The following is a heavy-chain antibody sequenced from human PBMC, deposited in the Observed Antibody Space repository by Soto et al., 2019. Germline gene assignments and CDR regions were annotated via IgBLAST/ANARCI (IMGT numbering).Heavy chain of an antibody. D-gene: IGHD4-4*01. Sequence: GSLRLSCAASGFTFSNFAMSWVRQAPGKGLEWVSATSGSGVSTFYADSVKGRFTISRDNSKNTVSLQMSSLRAEDTAIYYCAKGYSFGFEFWGQGILVTVSS. J-gene: IGHJ4*02. CDR3: AKGYSFGFEF. CDR1: GFTFSNFA. V-gene: IGHV3-23*01. CDR2: TSGSGVST.